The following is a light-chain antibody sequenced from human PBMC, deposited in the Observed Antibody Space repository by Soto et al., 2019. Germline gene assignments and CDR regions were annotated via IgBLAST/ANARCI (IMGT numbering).Light chain of an antibody. CDR2: GAS. Sequence: EIVMTQSPDTLSVSPGEGATLSCRVSQSIRSNLAWYQQRPGQAPRLLMFGASTRADGIPAGFTGSGSGTEFTLTISSLQSEDFAVYYCQQYHIWPPCTSGQGTKVDIK. V-gene: IGKV3-15*01. J-gene: IGKJ1*01. CDR3: QQYHIWPPCT. CDR1: QSIRSN.